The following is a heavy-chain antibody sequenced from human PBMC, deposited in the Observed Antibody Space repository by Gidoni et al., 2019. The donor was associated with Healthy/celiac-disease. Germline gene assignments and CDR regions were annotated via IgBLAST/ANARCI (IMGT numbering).Heavy chain of an antibody. CDR3: ARGVEIFDY. V-gene: IGHV3-30-3*01. CDR1: GFTFSSYA. Sequence: QVQLVESGGVVVQPGRSLRLSCAASGFTFSSYAMHWVRQAPGKGLEWVAVISYDGSNKYYADSVKGRFTISRDNSKNTLYLQMNSLRAEDTAVYYCARGVEIFDYWGQGTLVTVSS. D-gene: IGHD2-15*01. J-gene: IGHJ4*02. CDR2: ISYDGSNK.